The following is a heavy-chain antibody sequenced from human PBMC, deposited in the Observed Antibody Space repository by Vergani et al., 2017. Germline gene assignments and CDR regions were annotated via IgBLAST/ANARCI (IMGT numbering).Heavy chain of an antibody. D-gene: IGHD6-13*01. J-gene: IGHJ6*02. V-gene: IGHV1-46*03. CDR2: INPSGGST. Sequence: QVQLVQSGAEVKKPGASVKVSCKASGYTFTSYYMHWVRQAPGQGLEWMGIINPSGGSTSYAQKFQGRVTMTRDTSTSTVYMELSSLRSEDTAVYYCARDRNIAAAAYYYYCGMDVWGQGTTVTVSS. CDR1: GYTFTSYY. CDR3: ARDRNIAAAAYYYYCGMDV.